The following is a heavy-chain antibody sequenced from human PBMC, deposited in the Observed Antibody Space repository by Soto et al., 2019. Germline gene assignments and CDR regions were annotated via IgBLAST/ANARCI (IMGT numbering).Heavy chain of an antibody. CDR3: ARSIVVVTAADY. J-gene: IGHJ4*02. CDR2: INAGNGNT. CDR1: GDTFTKYG. D-gene: IGHD2-21*02. V-gene: IGHV1-3*01. Sequence: GASVKVSCKASGDTFTKYGIHWVRQAPGQRLEWMGWINAGNGNTKYSQKFQGRVTITRDTSASTAYMELSSLRSEDTAVYYCARSIVVVTAADYWGQGTLVTVSS.